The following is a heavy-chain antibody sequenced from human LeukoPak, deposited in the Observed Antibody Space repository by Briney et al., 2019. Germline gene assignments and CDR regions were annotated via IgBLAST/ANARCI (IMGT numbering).Heavy chain of an antibody. J-gene: IGHJ4*01. D-gene: IGHD5-24*01. CDR3: AKLLRDVTIYDF. CDR2: INQDESAK. Sequence: GGSLRLSCAASGFTFSSFGMNWVRQAPGKGLEWVASINQDESAKQYVDSVKGRFTVSRDNAKNSLFLQMNSLRAEDAAFYYCAKLLRDVTIYDFWGHGTLVTVSS. V-gene: IGHV3-7*01. CDR1: GFTFSSFG.